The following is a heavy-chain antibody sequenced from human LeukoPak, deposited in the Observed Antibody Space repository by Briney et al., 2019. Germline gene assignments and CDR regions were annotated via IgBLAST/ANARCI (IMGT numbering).Heavy chain of an antibody. J-gene: IGHJ4*02. V-gene: IGHV4-61*08. CDR1: GGSISSGGYY. CDR3: ARRGRSDSSGWYFGY. Sequence: PSETLSLTCTVSGGSISSGGYYWSWLRQHPGKGLEWIGYIYYSGSTNYNPSLKSRVTISVDTSKNQFSLKLSSVTAADTAVYYCARRGRSDSSGWYFGYWGQGTLVTVSS. D-gene: IGHD6-19*01. CDR2: IYYSGST.